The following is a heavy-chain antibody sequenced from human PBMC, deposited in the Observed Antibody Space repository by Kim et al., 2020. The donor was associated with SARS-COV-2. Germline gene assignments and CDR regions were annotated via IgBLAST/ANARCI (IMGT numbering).Heavy chain of an antibody. D-gene: IGHD1-26*01. Sequence: GGSLRLSCAASGFTFSNYAIHWFRQAPGKGLEWVAVIWHDESRKSSVDSVTGRFTISRANSNNTLSLQMNSLRAENKAAYYCARVGGTTGYNTIDSSG. CDR3: ARVGGTTGYNTIDS. CDR2: IWHDESRK. J-gene: IGHJ5*01. V-gene: IGHV3-33*01. CDR1: GFTFSNYA.